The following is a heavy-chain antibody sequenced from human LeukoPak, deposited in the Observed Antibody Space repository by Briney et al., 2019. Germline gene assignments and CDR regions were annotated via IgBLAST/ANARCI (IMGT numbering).Heavy chain of an antibody. D-gene: IGHD5-12*01. CDR2: IYYSVST. CDR1: GRSISSYY. CDR3: ARDAVARRFDP. V-gene: IGHV4-59*01. J-gene: IGHJ5*02. Sequence: SETLSLTCTLAGRSISSYYASWIRQPPGEGLGWIGYIYYSVSTNYNPSLKSRVTISVDTSKNQFSLKLSSVTAADTAVYYCARDAVARRFDPWGQGTLVTVSS.